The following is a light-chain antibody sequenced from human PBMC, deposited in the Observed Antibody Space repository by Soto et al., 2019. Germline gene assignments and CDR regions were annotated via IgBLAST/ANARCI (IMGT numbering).Light chain of an antibody. CDR3: QQYGSTPLT. Sequence: EIVVTQSPGTLSLSPGERATLSCRASQSVGSNSLAWYQQRPGQAPRFLIYDASSRATGNPDRFSGSGSGTDFTLTISRLEPEDFAVYYCQQYGSTPLTFGGGTKVEIK. J-gene: IGKJ4*01. V-gene: IGKV3-20*01. CDR2: DAS. CDR1: QSVGSNS.